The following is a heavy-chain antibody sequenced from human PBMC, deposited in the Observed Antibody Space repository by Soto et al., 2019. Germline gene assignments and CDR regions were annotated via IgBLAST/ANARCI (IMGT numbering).Heavy chain of an antibody. Sequence: LETLCLTCAVYGGSFSGYDGSWIRQPPGKGLEWIGEINHSGSTNYNPSLKSRVTISVDKSKNQFSLKLSSVTAADTAVYYCARVSGSYYYGMDVWGQGTTVTVSS. D-gene: IGHD1-26*01. CDR1: GGSFSGYD. V-gene: IGHV4-34*01. CDR2: INHSGST. J-gene: IGHJ6*02. CDR3: ARVSGSYYYGMDV.